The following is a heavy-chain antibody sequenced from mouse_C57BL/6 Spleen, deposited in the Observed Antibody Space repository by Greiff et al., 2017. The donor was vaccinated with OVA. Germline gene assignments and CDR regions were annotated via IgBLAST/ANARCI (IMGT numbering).Heavy chain of an antibody. CDR3: SRHYSNDAMDY. CDR2: IYPGNGDT. Sequence: QVQLQQSGPELVKPGASVKISCKASGYAFSSSWMNWVKQRPGKGLEWIGRIYPGNGDTNYNGKFKGKATLTADKSSRTAYMKLSSLTSEDSAVYFCSRHYSNDAMDYWGQGTSVTVSS. J-gene: IGHJ4*01. V-gene: IGHV1-82*01. D-gene: IGHD2-5*01. CDR1: GYAFSSSW.